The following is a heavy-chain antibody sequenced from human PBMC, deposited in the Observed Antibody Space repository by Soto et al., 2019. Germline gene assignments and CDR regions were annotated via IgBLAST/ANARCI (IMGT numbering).Heavy chain of an antibody. CDR2: IYTSGST. CDR3: ASTITGVSSGSFNWFDP. V-gene: IGHV4-4*07. J-gene: IGHJ5*02. D-gene: IGHD3-22*01. CDR1: GGSISSYY. Sequence: PSETLSLTCTVSGGSISSYYWSWIRQPAGKGLEWIGRIYTSGSTNYNPSLKSRVTMSVDTSKNQFSLKLSSVTAADTAVYYCASTITGVSSGSFNWFDPWGQGTLVTVSS.